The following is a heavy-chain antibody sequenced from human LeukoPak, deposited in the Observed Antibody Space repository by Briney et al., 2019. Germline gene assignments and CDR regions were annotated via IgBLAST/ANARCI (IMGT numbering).Heavy chain of an antibody. Sequence: SETLSLTCTVSGGSISSGSHHWGWFRQSPRKGLEWIGSIYYSRTTYYNPSLNSRVIISVCTSKNQFSLQLNFVTAADTAVYYCVRHDGRSGGTMGALDSWGQGSLVTVSS. CDR1: GGSISSGSHH. CDR2: IYYSRTT. V-gene: IGHV4-39*01. D-gene: IGHD4-23*01. J-gene: IGHJ4*02. CDR3: VRHDGRSGGTMGALDS.